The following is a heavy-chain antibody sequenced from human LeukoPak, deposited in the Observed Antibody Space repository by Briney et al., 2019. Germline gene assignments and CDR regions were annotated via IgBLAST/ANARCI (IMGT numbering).Heavy chain of an antibody. Sequence: GESLQISCKGSGYSFTSYWIGWVRQMPGKGLEWMGIIYPGDSDTRYSPSFQGQVTISADKSITTAYLQWNSLKASDTAMYYCARSVSSAWPNWFDPWGQGSLVTVSS. D-gene: IGHD6-19*01. V-gene: IGHV5-51*01. CDR3: ARSVSSAWPNWFDP. CDR2: IYPGDSDT. J-gene: IGHJ5*02. CDR1: GYSFTSYW.